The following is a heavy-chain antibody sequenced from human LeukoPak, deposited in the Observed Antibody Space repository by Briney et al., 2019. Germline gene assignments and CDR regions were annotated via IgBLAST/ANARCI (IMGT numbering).Heavy chain of an antibody. V-gene: IGHV4-59*01. CDR1: GGSISSYY. Sequence: PSETLSLTCTVSGGSISSYYWSWIRQPPGKGLEWIGYIYYSGSTSYNPSLKSRVTISVDTSKNQFSLKLSSVTAADTAVYYCARTVDTAMGYFDYWGQGTLVTVSS. CDR3: ARTVDTAMGYFDY. CDR2: IYYSGST. D-gene: IGHD5-18*01. J-gene: IGHJ4*02.